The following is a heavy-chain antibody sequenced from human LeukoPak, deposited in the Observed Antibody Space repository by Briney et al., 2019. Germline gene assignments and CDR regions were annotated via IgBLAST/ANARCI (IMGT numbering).Heavy chain of an antibody. Sequence: SETLSLTCAVYGGSFSGYYWSWIRQPPGKGLEWIGYIYYSGSTNYNPSLKSRVTISVDTSKNQFSLKLSSVTAADTAVYYCARDSGDWGQGTLVTVSS. V-gene: IGHV4-59*01. CDR3: ARDSGD. D-gene: IGHD7-27*01. CDR2: IYYSGST. CDR1: GGSFSGYY. J-gene: IGHJ4*02.